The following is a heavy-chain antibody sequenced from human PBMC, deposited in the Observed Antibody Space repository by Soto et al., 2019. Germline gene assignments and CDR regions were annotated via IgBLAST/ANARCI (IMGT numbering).Heavy chain of an antibody. CDR2: IYWDDDK. CDR1: GFSLSTSGVG. Sequence: QITLKESGPTLVKPTQTLTLTCTFSGFSLSTSGVGVGWIRQPPGKALEWLAIIYWDDDKRYSPSLKSRLTTIKDTYKNQGVLTMTIMDPVYTATYYCAHPLDSATSSSWAYDAFDIWGQGTMVTVSS. V-gene: IGHV2-5*02. D-gene: IGHD6-13*01. J-gene: IGHJ3*02. CDR3: AHPLDSATSSSWAYDAFDI.